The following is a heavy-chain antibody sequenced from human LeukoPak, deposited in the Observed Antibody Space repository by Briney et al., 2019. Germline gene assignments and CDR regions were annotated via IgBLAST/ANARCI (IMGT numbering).Heavy chain of an antibody. Sequence: PSETLSLTCTVSGGSISSDGYYWSWIRQHPGKGLEWIGYIYSSGSTYYNPSLKSRVTISVDTSKNQFSLKLSSVTAADTAVYYCARLSGYSSGHYYSDYWGQGTLVTVSS. CDR1: GGSISSDGYY. CDR3: ARLSGYSSGHYYSDY. CDR2: IYSSGST. J-gene: IGHJ4*02. V-gene: IGHV4-31*03. D-gene: IGHD3-22*01.